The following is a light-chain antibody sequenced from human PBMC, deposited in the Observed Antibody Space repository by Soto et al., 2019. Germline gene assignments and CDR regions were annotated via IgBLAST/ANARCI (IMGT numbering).Light chain of an antibody. V-gene: IGLV1-44*01. CDR3: AGWDDSLNGLWV. CDR1: TANIVSNS. J-gene: IGLJ3*02. CDR2: SNT. Sequence: QSVLTQPPSASGTPGQRVTISCSGTTANIVSNSVNWFQQLPGTAPRLLIYSNTQRPSGVPARFSGYKSGTSASLAISGLQSEDEAEYYCAGWDDSLNGLWVFGGGTKLNVL.